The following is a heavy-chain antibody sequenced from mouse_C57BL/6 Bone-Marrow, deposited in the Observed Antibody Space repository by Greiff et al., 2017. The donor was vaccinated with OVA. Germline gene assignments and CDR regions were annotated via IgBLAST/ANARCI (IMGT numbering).Heavy chain of an antibody. J-gene: IGHJ1*03. Sequence: VKLMESGPGILQPSQPLSLTCSFSGFSLSTSNMGIGWIRQPSGKGLEWLAHIWWNDDKYYNPSLKSRLTISNDTSNYQVLLKITSVDTADTATYDCAQIEDGYWYFDVWGTVTTVTVSS. V-gene: IGHV8-5*01. CDR3: AQIEDGYWYFDV. CDR2: IWWNDDK. D-gene: IGHD2-3*01. CDR1: GFSLSTSNMG.